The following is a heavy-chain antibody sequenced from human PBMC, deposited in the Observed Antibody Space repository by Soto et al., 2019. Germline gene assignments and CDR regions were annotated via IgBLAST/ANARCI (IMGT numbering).Heavy chain of an antibody. D-gene: IGHD3-22*01. CDR3: ARDRSSGYYYYWFDP. J-gene: IGHJ5*02. CDR2: INAGNGNT. CDR1: GYTFTSYA. Sequence: EASVKVSCKASGYTFTSYAMHWVRQAPGQRLEWMGWINAGNGNTKYSQKFQGRVTITRDTSASTAYMELSSLRSEDTAVYYCARDRSSGYYYYWFDPWGQGTLVTVSS. V-gene: IGHV1-3*01.